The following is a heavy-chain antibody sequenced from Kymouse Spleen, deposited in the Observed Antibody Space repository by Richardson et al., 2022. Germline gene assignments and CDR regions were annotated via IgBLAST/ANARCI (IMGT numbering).Heavy chain of an antibody. D-gene: IGHD3-3*01. J-gene: IGHJ3*02. CDR3: ARRTIFGVVIAFDI. V-gene: IGHV4-34*01. CDR2: INHSGST. Sequence: QVQLQQWGAGLLKPSETLSLTCAVYGGSFSGYYWSWIRQPPGKGLEWIGEINHSGSTNYNPSLKSRVTISVDTSKNQFSLKLSSVTAADTAVYYCARRTIFGVVIAFDIWGQGTMVTVSS. CDR1: GGSFSGYY.